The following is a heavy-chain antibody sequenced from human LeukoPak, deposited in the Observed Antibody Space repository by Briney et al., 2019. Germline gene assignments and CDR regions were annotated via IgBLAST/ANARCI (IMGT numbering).Heavy chain of an antibody. J-gene: IGHJ6*03. D-gene: IGHD1-1*01. CDR3: ARDRRLRGYYYYMDV. Sequence: PGGSLRLSCEASGFSFSTYWMSWVRQAPGKGLEWVANIKQDGSEKYYVDSVKGRFTISRDNAKNSLYLQMNSLRAEDTAVYYCARDRRLRGYYYYMDVWGKGTTVTISS. CDR1: GFSFSTYW. V-gene: IGHV3-7*01. CDR2: IKQDGSEK.